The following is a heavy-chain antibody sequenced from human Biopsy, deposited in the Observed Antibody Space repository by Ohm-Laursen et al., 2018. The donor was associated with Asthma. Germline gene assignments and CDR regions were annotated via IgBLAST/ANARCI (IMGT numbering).Heavy chain of an antibody. D-gene: IGHD5-12*01. CDR3: ARGYSGSDRVVYYYSGLEV. J-gene: IGHJ6*02. Sequence: SVKVSCKASGDSFSNYAISWVRQAPGQGLEWMGGLIPVLGTPDHAQMFEGRVTITADESTSTAYMELSSLSSEDTAVYYCARGYSGSDRVVYYYSGLEVWGLGTTVTVSS. V-gene: IGHV1-69*13. CDR1: GDSFSNYA. CDR2: LIPVLGTP.